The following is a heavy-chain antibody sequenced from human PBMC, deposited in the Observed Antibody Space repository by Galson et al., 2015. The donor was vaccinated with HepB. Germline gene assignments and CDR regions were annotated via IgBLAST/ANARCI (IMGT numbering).Heavy chain of an antibody. V-gene: IGHV3-21*01. CDR2: IGTSSSYI. Sequence: SLRLSCAASGFTFSSYSMAWVRQAPGKGLEWVSSIGTSSSYIYYADSLKGRITISRDNAKSSLYLQMNSLRAEGTAVFYCARDLEDDFWSGYYTLHAFDIWGQGTMVTVSS. J-gene: IGHJ3*02. D-gene: IGHD3-3*01. CDR3: ARDLEDDFWSGYYTLHAFDI. CDR1: GFTFSSYS.